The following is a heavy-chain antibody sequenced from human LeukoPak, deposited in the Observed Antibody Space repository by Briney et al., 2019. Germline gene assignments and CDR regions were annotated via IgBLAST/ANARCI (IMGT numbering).Heavy chain of an antibody. D-gene: IGHD3-22*01. CDR1: GGSISSYY. Sequence: PSETLSLTCTVSGGSISSYYWSWIRQPPGKGLEWIGYIYYSGSTNYNPSLKSRVTISVDTSKNQFSLKLSSVTAADTAVYYCARGSFGYDSSGDRASLFDYWGQGTLVTVSS. V-gene: IGHV4-59*01. J-gene: IGHJ4*02. CDR3: ARGSFGYDSSGDRASLFDY. CDR2: IYYSGST.